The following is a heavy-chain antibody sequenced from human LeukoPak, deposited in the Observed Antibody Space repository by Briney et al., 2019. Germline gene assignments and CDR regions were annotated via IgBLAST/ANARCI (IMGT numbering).Heavy chain of an antibody. V-gene: IGHV1-69*13. CDR2: IIPIFGTA. CDR3: ASEPKYNWNDGYYMDV. Sequence: SVKVSCKASGGTFSSYAISWVLQAPGQGLEWMGGIIPIFGTANYAQKFQGRVTITSDESTSTAYMELSSLRSEDTAVYYCASEPKYNWNDGYYMDVWGKGTTVTVSS. D-gene: IGHD1-20*01. J-gene: IGHJ6*03. CDR1: GGTFSSYA.